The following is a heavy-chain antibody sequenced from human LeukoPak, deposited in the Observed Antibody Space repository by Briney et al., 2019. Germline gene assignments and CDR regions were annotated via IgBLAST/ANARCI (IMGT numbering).Heavy chain of an antibody. CDR3: ARIHGGI. V-gene: IGHV4-39*07. CDR2: ISFSGST. J-gene: IGHJ4*02. D-gene: IGHD3-3*02. Sequence: SETLSLTCAVSGGSITSSPYYWGWIRQPPGKGLEWIGSISFSGSTFYNPSLESRVTVSRDTSKNQLSLKVNSVTAADTAVYYCARIHGGIWGQGTLVTVSS. CDR1: GGSITSSPYY.